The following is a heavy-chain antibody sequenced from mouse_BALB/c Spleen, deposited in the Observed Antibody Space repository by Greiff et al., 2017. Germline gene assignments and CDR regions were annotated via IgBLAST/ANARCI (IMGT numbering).Heavy chain of an antibody. CDR2: IYPGDGDT. Sequence: VMLVESGPELVKPGASVKISCKASGYAFSSSWMNWVKQRPGQGLEWIGRIYPGDGDTNYNGKFKGKATLTADKSSSTAYMQLSSLTSVDSAVYFCARSRGNYAMDYWGQGTSVTVSS. CDR1: GYAFSSSW. V-gene: IGHV1-82*01. J-gene: IGHJ4*01. CDR3: ARSRGNYAMDY.